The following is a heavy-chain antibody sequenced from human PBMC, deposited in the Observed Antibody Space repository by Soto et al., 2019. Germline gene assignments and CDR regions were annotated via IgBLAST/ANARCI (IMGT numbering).Heavy chain of an antibody. D-gene: IGHD3-22*01. Sequence: PGGSLRLSCAASGFTFSSYDMQWVRQATGKGLEWVSAIGTAGDTYYPGSVKGRFTISRENAKNSLYLQMNSLRAGDTAVYYCARSPPGGYHYYYGMEVWGQGTTVTVSS. CDR2: IGTAGDT. V-gene: IGHV3-13*04. CDR1: GFTFSSYD. CDR3: ARSPPGGYHYYYGMEV. J-gene: IGHJ6*02.